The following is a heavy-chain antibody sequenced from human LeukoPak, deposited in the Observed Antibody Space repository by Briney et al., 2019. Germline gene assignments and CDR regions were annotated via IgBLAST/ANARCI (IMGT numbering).Heavy chain of an antibody. J-gene: IGHJ4*01. CDR3: AKDSSAWYFYFDS. D-gene: IGHD6-13*01. Sequence: GGSLRLSCAGSGFSFNSYALHWVRQAPGKGLEWVSGISGLGDKQYYADSVKGCFTISRDNSKNTVYLDMNSLRVEETGIYYCAKDSSAWYFYFDSWGQGTPVTVSS. CDR1: GFSFNSYA. CDR2: ISGLGDKQ. V-gene: IGHV3-23*01.